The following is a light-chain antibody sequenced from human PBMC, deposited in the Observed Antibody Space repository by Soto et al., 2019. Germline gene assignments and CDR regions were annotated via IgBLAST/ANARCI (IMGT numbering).Light chain of an antibody. CDR2: GTF. Sequence: EIVLTQSPATLSVSPGEGVTLSCRASQSMTTKLAWYQQKPGQAPRLLIHGTFTSASGIPAGFSGSGYGTEFTLTIGSLKSEDIAVYYCRQYNNWPWTFGQGTKVDIK. V-gene: IGKV3-15*01. CDR1: QSMTTK. CDR3: RQYNNWPWT. J-gene: IGKJ1*01.